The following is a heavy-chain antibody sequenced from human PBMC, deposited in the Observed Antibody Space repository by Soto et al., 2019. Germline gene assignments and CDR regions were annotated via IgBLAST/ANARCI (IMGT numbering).Heavy chain of an antibody. V-gene: IGHV3-7*01. CDR3: ARGGTSMILVAGFDY. Sequence: PGGSLRLSCAAAGFTSRSYWMSWFRQAPGKGLEWVATINQDGSEKDYVDSVKGRFTISRDNAKNSLYLQMNSLRAEDTAVYYCARGGTSMILVAGFDYWGQGALVTVSS. J-gene: IGHJ4*02. CDR2: INQDGSEK. D-gene: IGHD3-22*01. CDR1: GFTSRSYW.